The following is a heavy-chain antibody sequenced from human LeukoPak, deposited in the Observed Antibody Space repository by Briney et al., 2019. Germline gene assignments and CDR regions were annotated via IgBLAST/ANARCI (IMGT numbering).Heavy chain of an antibody. CDR3: ARDDGTVTTADGFDY. CDR2: ISAYNGNT. Sequence: GASVKVSCKASGYTFTSYGMSWVRQAPGQGLEWMGWISAYNGNTNYAQKLQGRVTMTTDTSTSTAYMELRSLRSDDTAVYYCARDDGTVTTADGFDYWGQGTLVTLSS. D-gene: IGHD4-11*01. J-gene: IGHJ4*02. CDR1: GYTFTSYG. V-gene: IGHV1-18*01.